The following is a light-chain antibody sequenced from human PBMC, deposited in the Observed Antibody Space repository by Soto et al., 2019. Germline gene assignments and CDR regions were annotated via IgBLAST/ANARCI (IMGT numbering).Light chain of an antibody. V-gene: IGKV3-20*01. CDR1: QSVSSSN. CDR3: QQYGSSPRT. Sequence: IVLTQSPVTLSFSPLERATLSSMAGQSVSSSNLAWYRHKPGQAPMLLIYGASSRATGIPDRFSGSGSGTDFTLTISRLEPEDFVAYYCQQYGSSPRTFGQGTKVDIK. CDR2: GAS. J-gene: IGKJ1*01.